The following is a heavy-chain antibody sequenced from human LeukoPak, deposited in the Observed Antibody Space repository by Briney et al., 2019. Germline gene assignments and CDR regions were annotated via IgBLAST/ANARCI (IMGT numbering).Heavy chain of an antibody. CDR3: ARGRWDQRASWVA. D-gene: IGHD1-26*01. CDR1: GGSFSGYY. J-gene: IGHJ5*02. V-gene: IGHV4-34*01. CDR2: INHSGST. Sequence: SETLSLTCAVYGGSFSGYYWSWIRQPPGKGLEWIGEINHSGSTNYNPSLKSRVTISVDTSKNQFSLKLSSVTAADTAVYYCARGRWDQRASWVAWGQGTLVTVSS.